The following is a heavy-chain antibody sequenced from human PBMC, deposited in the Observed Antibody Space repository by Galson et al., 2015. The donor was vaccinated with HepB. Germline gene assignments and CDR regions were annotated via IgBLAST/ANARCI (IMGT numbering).Heavy chain of an antibody. Sequence: SETLSLTCAVSGYSISSSNWWGWIRQPPGKGLEWIGYIYYSGSTYYNPSLKSRVTMSVDTSKNQFSLKLSSVTAVDTAVYYCARMIRTSSVATMGRVGYYYMDVWGKGTTVTVSS. D-gene: IGHD5-12*01. CDR1: GYSISSSNW. J-gene: IGHJ6*03. V-gene: IGHV4-28*01. CDR2: IYYSGST. CDR3: ARMIRTSSVATMGRVGYYYMDV.